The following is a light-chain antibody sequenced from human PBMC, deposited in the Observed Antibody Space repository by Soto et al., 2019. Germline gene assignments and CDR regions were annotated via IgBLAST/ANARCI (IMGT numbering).Light chain of an antibody. Sequence: EIVMTQSPATLSVSPGERATLSCRASQSVSSNLAWYQQKPGQAPRLLIYDASTRATGIPARFSGSGSGTEYTLAISFLQYEDSVVHYCQQCSGHPFTVTFGGGTKLEIK. CDR2: DAS. V-gene: IGKV3-15*01. CDR3: QQCSGHPFTVT. J-gene: IGKJ4*01. CDR1: QSVSSN.